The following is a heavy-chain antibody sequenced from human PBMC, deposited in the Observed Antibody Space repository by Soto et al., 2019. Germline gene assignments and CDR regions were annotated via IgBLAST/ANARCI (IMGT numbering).Heavy chain of an antibody. Sequence: SETLSLTCAVYGGSFSGYYWSWIRQPPGKGLEWIGEINHSGSTNYNPSLKSRVTISVDTSKNQFSLKLSSVTAADTAVYYCARGRGYYGLDYWGQGTLVTVSS. D-gene: IGHD3-10*01. CDR1: GGSFSGYY. J-gene: IGHJ4*02. CDR3: ARGRGYYGLDY. V-gene: IGHV4-34*01. CDR2: INHSGST.